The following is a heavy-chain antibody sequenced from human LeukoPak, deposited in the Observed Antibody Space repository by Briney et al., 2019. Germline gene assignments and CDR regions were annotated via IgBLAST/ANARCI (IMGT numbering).Heavy chain of an antibody. CDR2: IYSGGST. CDR3: AKVSGIVVVVAATVDY. Sequence: PGGSLTLSCAASGFTVSANYMSWVRQAPGKGLEWVSVIYSGGSTYYADSVKGRFTISRDNSKNTLYLQMNSLRAEDTAVYYCAKVSGIVVVVAATVDYWGQGTLVTVSS. J-gene: IGHJ4*02. CDR1: GFTVSANY. D-gene: IGHD2-15*01. V-gene: IGHV3-53*01.